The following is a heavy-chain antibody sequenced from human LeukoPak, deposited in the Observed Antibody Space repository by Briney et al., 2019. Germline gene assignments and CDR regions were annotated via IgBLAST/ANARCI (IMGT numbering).Heavy chain of an antibody. Sequence: SETLSLTCTVSGGSINTYYWSWIRQLPGKGLEWIGYVYFRGGTNYSPSLKSRVTISVDSSKNNFSLRLSSVTAADTAVYYCARGSRNGGPIVFDYWGQGALVTVSS. J-gene: IGHJ4*02. CDR2: VYFRGGT. V-gene: IGHV4-59*01. D-gene: IGHD3-16*02. CDR1: GGSINTYY. CDR3: ARGSRNGGPIVFDY.